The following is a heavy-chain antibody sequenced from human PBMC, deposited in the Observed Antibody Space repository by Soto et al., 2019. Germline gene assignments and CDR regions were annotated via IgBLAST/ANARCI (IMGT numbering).Heavy chain of an antibody. J-gene: IGHJ5*02. V-gene: IGHV4-39*01. CDR1: GGSISSSSYY. D-gene: IGHD2-15*01. Sequence: SETLSLTCTVSGGSISSSSYYWGWIRQPPGKGLEWIGSIYYSGSTYYNPSLKSRVTISVDTSKNQFSLKLSSVTAADTAVYYCARQYCSGGSCYARGYNRFDPWGQGTLVTVSS. CDR2: IYYSGST. CDR3: ARQYCSGGSCYARGYNRFDP.